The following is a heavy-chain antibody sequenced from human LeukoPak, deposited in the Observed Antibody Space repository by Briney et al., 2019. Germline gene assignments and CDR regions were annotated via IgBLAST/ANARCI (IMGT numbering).Heavy chain of an antibody. Sequence: GGSLRLSCAASGFTFSSYSMNWVRQAPGKGLEWVSSISSSSSYIYYADSVKGRFTISRDNAKNSLYLQMNSLRAEDTAVYYCARERLAGATLNNWFDPWGQGTLVTVSS. J-gene: IGHJ5*02. D-gene: IGHD1-26*01. CDR1: GFTFSSYS. CDR2: ISSSSSYI. CDR3: ARERLAGATLNNWFDP. V-gene: IGHV3-21*01.